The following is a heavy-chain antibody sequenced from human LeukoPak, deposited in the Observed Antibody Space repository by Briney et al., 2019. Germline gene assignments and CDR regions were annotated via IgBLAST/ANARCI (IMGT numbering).Heavy chain of an antibody. Sequence: VKVSCKXSGGTFSSYAISWVGQAAGQGLEWMGGIIPIFGTANYAQKFQGRVTITADDSTSTAYMELSSLRSEHTAVYYCAREPVDGYNYRLVAFDIWGQGTMVTVSS. J-gene: IGHJ3*02. CDR1: GGTFSSYA. D-gene: IGHD5-24*01. CDR2: IIPIFGTA. V-gene: IGHV1-69*13. CDR3: AREPVDGYNYRLVAFDI.